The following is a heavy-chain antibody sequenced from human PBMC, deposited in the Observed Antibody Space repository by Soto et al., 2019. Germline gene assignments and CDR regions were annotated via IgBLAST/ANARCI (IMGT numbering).Heavy chain of an antibody. V-gene: IGHV4-39*01. CDR3: ASSTVAGTNFDY. CDR1: GGSISSSSYY. J-gene: IGHJ4*02. D-gene: IGHD6-19*01. CDR2: IYYSGST. Sequence: PSETLSLTCTVSGGSISSSSYYWGWIRQPPGKGLEWIGSIYYSGSTYYNPSLKSRVTISVDTSKNQFSLKLSSVTAADTAVYYCASSTVAGTNFDYWGQGTRVTVS.